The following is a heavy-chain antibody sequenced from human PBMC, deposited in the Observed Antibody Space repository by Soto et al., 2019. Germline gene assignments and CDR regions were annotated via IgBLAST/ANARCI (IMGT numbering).Heavy chain of an antibody. J-gene: IGHJ4*02. CDR3: ARDLSQFYFDY. Sequence: QVQLVESGGGVVQPGRSLRLSCEASGFTFSSYGMHWVRQAPGKGLEWVAVIWYDGSNKYYADSVKGRFTISRDNSKNTLYLQMNSLRAEDTAVYYCARDLSQFYFDYWGQGTLVTVSS. CDR2: IWYDGSNK. V-gene: IGHV3-33*01. D-gene: IGHD3-9*01. CDR1: GFTFSSYG.